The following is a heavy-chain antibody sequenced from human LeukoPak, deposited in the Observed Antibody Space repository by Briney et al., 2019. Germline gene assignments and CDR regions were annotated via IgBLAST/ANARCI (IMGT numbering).Heavy chain of an antibody. CDR2: ISSSASTI. J-gene: IGHJ4*02. D-gene: IGHD3-10*01. Sequence: GGSLRLSCAASGFTFSSYEMNWVRQAPGKGLEWVSYISSSASTIYYADSVKGRFTISRDNAKNSLYLQMNSLRAEDTAVYYCAREGKDLWFGGRYYFDYWGQGTLVTVSS. CDR1: GFTFSSYE. CDR3: AREGKDLWFGGRYYFDY. V-gene: IGHV3-48*03.